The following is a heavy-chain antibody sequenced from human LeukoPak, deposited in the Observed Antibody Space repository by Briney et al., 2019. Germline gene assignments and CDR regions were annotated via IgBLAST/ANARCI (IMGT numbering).Heavy chain of an antibody. CDR1: GFIFDDYG. Sequence: GGSLRLSCAASGFIFDDYGMSWVRQAPGKGLEWVSGITWYGGITAYADSVKGRFTISRDNAKNSLYLQMNSLRAEDTALYYCARDGPVAGVELDQWGQGTLVTVSS. CDR3: ARDGPVAGVELDQ. J-gene: IGHJ4*02. CDR2: ITWYGGIT. D-gene: IGHD6-19*01. V-gene: IGHV3-20*04.